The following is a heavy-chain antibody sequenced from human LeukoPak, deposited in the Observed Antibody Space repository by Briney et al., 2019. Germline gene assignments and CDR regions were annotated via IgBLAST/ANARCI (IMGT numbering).Heavy chain of an antibody. D-gene: IGHD6-13*01. Sequence: SETLSLTCTVSGGSISSSSYYWGWIRQPPGKGLEWIGSIYYSGSTYYNPSLKSRVTISVDTSKNQFSLKLSSVTAADTAVYYCARHGIAAPSYEYWGQGTLVTVSS. J-gene: IGHJ4*02. CDR1: GGSISSSSYY. CDR3: ARHGIAAPSYEY. V-gene: IGHV4-39*01. CDR2: IYYSGST.